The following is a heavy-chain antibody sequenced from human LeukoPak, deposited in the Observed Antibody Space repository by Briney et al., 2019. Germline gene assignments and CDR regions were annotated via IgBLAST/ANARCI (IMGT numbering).Heavy chain of an antibody. D-gene: IGHD4-23*01. CDR3: AKGYGGSYAHFDD. J-gene: IGHJ4*02. Sequence: QPGRSLRLSCAASGFTFSSYAMHWVRQAPGKGLEWVAVISYDGSNKYYADSVKGRFTISRDNSKNTLYLQMNSLRAEDTAVYYCAKGYGGSYAHFDDWGQGTLVAVSS. CDR2: ISYDGSNK. CDR1: GFTFSSYA. V-gene: IGHV3-30-3*01.